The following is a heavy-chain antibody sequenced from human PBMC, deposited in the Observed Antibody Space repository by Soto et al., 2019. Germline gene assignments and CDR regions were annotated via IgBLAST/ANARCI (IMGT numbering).Heavy chain of an antibody. V-gene: IGHV4-30-2*01. Sequence: TPSPTRAVSGGSISSGGSSWSWIRQPPGKGLEWIWYMYHSGSTYYNPSLKSRVTISIDRSKNQFSLKLSSVTAADTAVYYCAGVPDYWGQGILVTVSS. CDR2: MYHSGST. CDR1: GGSISSGGSS. D-gene: IGHD2-2*01. J-gene: IGHJ4*02. CDR3: AGVPDY.